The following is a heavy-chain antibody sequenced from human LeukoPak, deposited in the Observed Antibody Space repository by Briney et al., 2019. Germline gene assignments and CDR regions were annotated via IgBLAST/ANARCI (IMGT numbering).Heavy chain of an antibody. Sequence: SETLSLTCTVSGGSISSYYWSWIRQPPGKGLEWIGYIYYSGSTNYTPSLKSRITISVDTSRNQFSLKLNSVTAADTAVYYCARSGRSSSAGFDYWGQGTLVTVSS. CDR2: IYYSGST. CDR1: GGSISSYY. V-gene: IGHV4-59*01. CDR3: ARSGRSSSAGFDY. J-gene: IGHJ4*02. D-gene: IGHD6-6*01.